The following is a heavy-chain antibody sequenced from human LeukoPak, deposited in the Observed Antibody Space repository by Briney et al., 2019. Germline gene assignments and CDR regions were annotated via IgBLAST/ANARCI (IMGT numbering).Heavy chain of an antibody. V-gene: IGHV4-39*07. CDR1: GGSISSSSFY. D-gene: IGHD5-18*01. CDR2: IYYSGST. Sequence: SETLSLTCTVSGGSISSSSFYWGWIRQPPGKGLEWIGSIYYSGSTYYNPSLKSRVTISVDTSKNQFSLKLSSVTAADTAVYYCGSGYSYGYDYWGQGTLVTVSS. J-gene: IGHJ4*02. CDR3: GSGYSYGYDY.